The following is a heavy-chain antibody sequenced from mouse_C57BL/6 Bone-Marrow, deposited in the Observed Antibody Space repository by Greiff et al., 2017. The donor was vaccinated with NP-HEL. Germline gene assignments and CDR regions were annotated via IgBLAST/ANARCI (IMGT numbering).Heavy chain of an antibody. J-gene: IGHJ3*01. V-gene: IGHV1-81*01. D-gene: IGHD3-2*02. CDR2: IYPRSGNT. Sequence: QVQLQQSGAELARPGASVKLPCKASGYTFTSYGISWVKQRTGQGLEWIGEIYPRSGNTYYNEKFKGKATLTADKSSSTAYMELRSLTSEDSAVYFCARMAAQALAYWGQGTLVTVSA. CDR3: ARMAAQALAY. CDR1: GYTFTSYG.